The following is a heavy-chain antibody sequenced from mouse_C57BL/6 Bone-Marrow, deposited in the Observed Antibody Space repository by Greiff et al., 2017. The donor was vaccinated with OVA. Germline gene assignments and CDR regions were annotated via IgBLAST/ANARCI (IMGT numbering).Heavy chain of an antibody. D-gene: IGHD2-1*01. J-gene: IGHJ4*01. V-gene: IGHV5-4*01. CDR2: ISDGGSYT. CDR3: ARYANSYAMDY. Sequence: DVQLVESGGGLVKPGGSLKLSCAASGFTFSNYAMSWVRQTPEKRLEWVATISDGGSYTYYPDNVKGRFTISRDNAKNNLYLQMSHLKSEDTAMYYCARYANSYAMDYWGQGTSVTVSS. CDR1: GFTFSNYA.